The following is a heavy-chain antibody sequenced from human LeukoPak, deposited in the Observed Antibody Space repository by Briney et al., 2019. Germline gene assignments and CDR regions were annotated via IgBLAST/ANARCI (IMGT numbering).Heavy chain of an antibody. CDR2: ISGSGGST. CDR3: AKREYYDSSGPGAFDI. Sequence: GGSLRLSCAASGFTFSSYAMSWVRQAPGKGLEWVSAISGSGGSTYYADSVKGRFTISRDNSKNTLYLQMNSLRAEDTAVYYCAKREYYDSSGPGAFDIWGQGIMVTVSS. CDR1: GFTFSSYA. D-gene: IGHD3-22*01. J-gene: IGHJ3*02. V-gene: IGHV3-23*01.